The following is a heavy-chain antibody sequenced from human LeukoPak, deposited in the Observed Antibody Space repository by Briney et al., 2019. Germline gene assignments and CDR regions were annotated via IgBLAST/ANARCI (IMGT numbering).Heavy chain of an antibody. V-gene: IGHV3-30*03. CDR2: ISYDESNK. Sequence: GGSLRLSCAASGFTFSSSAMHWVRQAPGKGLEWVAVISYDESNKYYADSVKGRFTISRDNFKNTLHLQMNSLRAEDTAVYYCARGTDTKPFWSGYWVDVWGQGTTVTVSS. CDR1: GFTFSSSA. CDR3: ARGTDTKPFWSGYWVDV. D-gene: IGHD3-3*01. J-gene: IGHJ6*02.